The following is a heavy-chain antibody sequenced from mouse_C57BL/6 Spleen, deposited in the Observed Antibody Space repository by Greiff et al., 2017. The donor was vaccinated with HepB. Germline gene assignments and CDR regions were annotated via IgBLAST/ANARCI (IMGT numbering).Heavy chain of an antibody. Sequence: QVQLQQPGAELVRPGSSVTLSCKASGYTFTSYWMHWVKQRPIQGLEWIGNIDPSDSDTHYNQKFKDKATLTVDKSSSTAYMQLSSLTSEDSAVYYSARRAETEYYYAMEYRGQGASVTVS. CDR1: GYTFTSYW. CDR3: ARRAETEYYYAMEY. D-gene: IGHD3-3*01. J-gene: IGHJ4*01. V-gene: IGHV1-52*01. CDR2: IDPSDSDT.